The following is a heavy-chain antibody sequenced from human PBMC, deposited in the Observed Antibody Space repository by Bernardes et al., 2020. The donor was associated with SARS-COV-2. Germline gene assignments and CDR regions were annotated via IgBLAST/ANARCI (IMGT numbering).Heavy chain of an antibody. CDR1: GYTFTGYY. Sequence: ASVKVSCKASGYTFTGYYMHWVRQAPGQGLEWMGWINPNSGGTNYAQKFQGRVTMTRDTSISTAYMELSRLRSDDTAVYYCARDPSYNWNDPETLDYWGQGTLVTVSS. V-gene: IGHV1-2*02. CDR2: INPNSGGT. D-gene: IGHD1-20*01. CDR3: ARDPSYNWNDPETLDY. J-gene: IGHJ4*02.